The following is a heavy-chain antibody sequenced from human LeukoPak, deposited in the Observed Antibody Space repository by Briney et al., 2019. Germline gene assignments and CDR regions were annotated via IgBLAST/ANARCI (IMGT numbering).Heavy chain of an antibody. J-gene: IGHJ6*02. CDR2: IYSGGST. CDR1: GFTVSSNY. D-gene: IGHD3-10*01. Sequence: GGSLRLSCAASGFTVSSNYMSWVRQAPGKGLEWVSVIYSGGSTYYADSVKGRFTISRDNSKNTLYLQMNSLRAEDTAVYYCARDGGSGSYYSSYYYYGMDVWGQGATVTVSS. V-gene: IGHV3-66*01. CDR3: ARDGGSGSYYSSYYYYGMDV.